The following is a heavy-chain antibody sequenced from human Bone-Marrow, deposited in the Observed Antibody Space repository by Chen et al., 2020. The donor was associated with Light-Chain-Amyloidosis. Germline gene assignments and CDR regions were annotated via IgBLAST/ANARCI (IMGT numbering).Heavy chain of an antibody. CDR2: IYISRNT. Sequence: QVQLQESGPGLVKPSQTLSLTCTVSGGSIRSDNYYWSWIRQPAGKGLEWIGHIYISRNTNYNPSLKSRVTISLDTSKNQFSLNLSSVTAADTAVYYCARSYSGYFDYWGQGTQFTVSS. D-gene: IGHD5-12*01. J-gene: IGHJ4*02. CDR3: ARSYSGYFDY. CDR1: GGSIRSDNYY. V-gene: IGHV4-61*02.